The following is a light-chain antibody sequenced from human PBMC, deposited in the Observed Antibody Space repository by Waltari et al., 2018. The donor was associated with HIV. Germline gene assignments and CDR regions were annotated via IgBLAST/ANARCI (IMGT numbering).Light chain of an antibody. CDR3: QSYDNNLSVWM. CDR1: SSNIGAGYD. J-gene: IGLJ3*02. CDR2: GSR. V-gene: IGLV1-40*01. Sequence: QSVLTQPPSISGAPGQRVTISCTGSSSNIGAGYDVHWYQQLPGKAPKLLIYGSRDRPSGVRDRFSGSKSDTSASLAITGLQAEDEADYYCQSYDNNLSVWMFGGGTKLTVL.